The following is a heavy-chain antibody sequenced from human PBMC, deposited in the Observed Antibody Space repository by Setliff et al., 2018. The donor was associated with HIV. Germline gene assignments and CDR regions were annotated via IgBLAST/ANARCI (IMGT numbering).Heavy chain of an antibody. CDR3: ANPPLKGHLGVGFDY. CDR2: INHSGRT. Sequence: PSETLSLTCAVYGGSFSDNYWSWIRQSPGKGLEWIGEINHSGRTKYSPSLRSRVSISVDTSKTQFSLKLSSVTAADTAVYYCANPPLKGHLGVGFDYWGQGTQVTVSS. CDR1: GGSFSDNY. J-gene: IGHJ4*02. D-gene: IGHD3-16*01. V-gene: IGHV4-34*01.